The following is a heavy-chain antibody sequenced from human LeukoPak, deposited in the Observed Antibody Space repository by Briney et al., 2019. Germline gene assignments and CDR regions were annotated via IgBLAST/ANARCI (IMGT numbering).Heavy chain of an antibody. CDR1: GYTLTELS. J-gene: IGHJ3*02. CDR2: FDPEDGET. CDR3: ATVLLVRGPTTLADAFDI. Sequence: ASVKVSCKVSGYTLTELSMHWVRQAPGNGLEWMGGFDPEDGETIYAQKFQGRVTMTEDTSTDTAYMELSSLRSEDTAVYYCATVLLVRGPTTLADAFDIWGQGTMVTVSS. D-gene: IGHD3-10*01. V-gene: IGHV1-24*01.